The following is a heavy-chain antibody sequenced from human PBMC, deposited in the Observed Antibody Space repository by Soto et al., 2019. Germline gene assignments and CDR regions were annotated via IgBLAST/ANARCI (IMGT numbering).Heavy chain of an antibody. CDR3: ARERDYDLWSGYYLPYYYRMDL. D-gene: IGHD3-3*01. V-gene: IGHV3-30-3*01. CDR1: WFTFSSYA. Sequence: LRLSCAASWFTFSSYAMHWVRQAPGKGLEWVAVISYDGSNKYYADSVKGRFTISRDNSKNMLYLQMNSLRAEETAVYYCARERDYDLWSGYYLPYYYRMDLWSQGTKVPVXS. J-gene: IGHJ6*02. CDR2: ISYDGSNK.